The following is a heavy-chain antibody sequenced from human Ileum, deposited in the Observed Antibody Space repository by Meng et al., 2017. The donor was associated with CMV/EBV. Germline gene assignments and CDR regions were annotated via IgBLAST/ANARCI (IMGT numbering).Heavy chain of an antibody. CDR1: GYTFTSYG. CDR2: ISAYNGNT. CDR3: ARAPYYDFWSGNWFDP. D-gene: IGHD3-3*01. V-gene: IGHV1-18*01. J-gene: IGHJ5*02. Sequence: SGYTFTSYGISWVRQAPGQGLEWMGWISAYNGNTNYAQKLQGRVTMTTDTSMSTAYMELRSLRSDDTAVYYCARAPYYDFWSGNWFDPWGQGTLVTVSS.